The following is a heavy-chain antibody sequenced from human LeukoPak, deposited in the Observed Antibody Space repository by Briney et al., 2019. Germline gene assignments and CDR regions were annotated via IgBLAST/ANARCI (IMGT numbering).Heavy chain of an antibody. CDR2: ISGSGGST. D-gene: IGHD2-21*01. J-gene: IGHJ5*02. Sequence: HAGGSLRLSCAASGFSFSSYGMSWVRQAPGKGLEWVSAISGSGGSTYYANSLKGRFTISRDNAKNSLYLQMNSLRAEDTAVYYCARTRLVPDLILWLTNWFDPWGQGTLVTVSS. V-gene: IGHV3-23*01. CDR3: ARTRLVPDLILWLTNWFDP. CDR1: GFSFSSYG.